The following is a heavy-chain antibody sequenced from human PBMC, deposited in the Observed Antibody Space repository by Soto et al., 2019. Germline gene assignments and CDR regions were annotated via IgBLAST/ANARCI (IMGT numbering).Heavy chain of an antibody. CDR2: INPNSGGT. D-gene: IGHD3-10*01. Sequence: GASVKVSCKYSGYTFTNYDITWVRQAPGQGLEWMGWINPNSGGTHYAQKFQGWVTMTRDTSITTAYMELNRLTSDDTAVYYCARDWGHYYGSGSFPSPHPSDIWGQGTLVTVSS. CDR1: GYTFTNYD. CDR3: ARDWGHYYGSGSFPSPHPSDI. J-gene: IGHJ4*02. V-gene: IGHV1-2*04.